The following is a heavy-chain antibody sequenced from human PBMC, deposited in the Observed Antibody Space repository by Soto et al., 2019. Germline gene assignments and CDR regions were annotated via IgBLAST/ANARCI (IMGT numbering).Heavy chain of an antibody. CDR3: CRGRFLDF. Sequence: QVQLQESGPGLVKPSQPLSLTCSVSGASISDGNYYWTWISQSPARGLEWIGYVYYSGSTYYNPSLQSRVTISADTSKNFYSLTLNSVTVADTAVYFCCRGRFLDFWGQGILVTVSS. CDR2: VYYSGST. J-gene: IGHJ4*02. CDR1: GASISDGNYY. V-gene: IGHV4-30-4*01. D-gene: IGHD3-3*01.